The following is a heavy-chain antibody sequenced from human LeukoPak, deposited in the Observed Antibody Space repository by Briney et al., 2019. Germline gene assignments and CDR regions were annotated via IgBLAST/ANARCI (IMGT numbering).Heavy chain of an antibody. CDR2: IYYRGST. D-gene: IGHD5-24*01. CDR1: SGSISSSSYY. CDR3: PTPPIFPEMGSQLWSPP. V-gene: IGHV4-39*01. Sequence: SETLSLTCTVSSGSISSSSYYWGWIRQSPGRGLEWIGSIYYRGSTFYKPSLKGRVTISVDTSKNQFSLKLSSVAAADTAVYYRPTPPIFPEMGSQLWSPPWGQGPLVTVSS. J-gene: IGHJ5*02.